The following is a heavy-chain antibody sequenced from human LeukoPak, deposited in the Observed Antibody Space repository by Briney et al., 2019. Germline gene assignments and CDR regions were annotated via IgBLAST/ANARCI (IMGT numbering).Heavy chain of an antibody. J-gene: IGHJ6*02. CDR1: GFALSSHW. CDR2: VNRDGSES. CDR3: ARNNGMDV. Sequence: GGSLRLSCAASGFALSSHWMTWVRQVPGRGPEWVANVNRDGSESYYLDSVKGRFTISKDNAKNSLYLQMDSLRAEDTALYHCARNNGMDVWGQGTTVIVSS. V-gene: IGHV3-7*03.